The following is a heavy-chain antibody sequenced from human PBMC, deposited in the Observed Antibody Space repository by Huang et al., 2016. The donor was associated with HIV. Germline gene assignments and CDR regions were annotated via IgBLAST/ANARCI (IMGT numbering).Heavy chain of an antibody. D-gene: IGHD6-19*01. CDR1: GDSIDSSY. CDR2: IYTSGST. CDR3: ARDSPSVAGTFDY. J-gene: IGHJ4*02. Sequence: QVQLQESGPGLVKPSATLSLTCTVSGDSIDSSYWTWPRQPAGKGLEWIGRIYTSGSTNSNPSLESRLTMSVDTSKNQISLRLTSVTAADTALYYCARDSPSVAGTFDYWGQGALVTVSS. V-gene: IGHV4-4*07.